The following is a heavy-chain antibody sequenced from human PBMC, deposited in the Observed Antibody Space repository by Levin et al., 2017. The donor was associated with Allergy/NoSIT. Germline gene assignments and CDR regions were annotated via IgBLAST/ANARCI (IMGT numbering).Heavy chain of an antibody. CDR2: ISSSSQTI. CDR3: ARGQELWNPFDH. D-gene: IGHD7-27*01. V-gene: IGHV3-48*04. J-gene: IGHJ4*02. CDR1: GFTLSSYS. Sequence: ASVKVSCVSSGFTLSSYSMSWVRQTPGKGLEWLAYISSSSQTIYYADSVRGRFSISRDNTKNSTYLHMDSLRADDTAVYYCARGQELWNPFDHWGQGALVTVSS.